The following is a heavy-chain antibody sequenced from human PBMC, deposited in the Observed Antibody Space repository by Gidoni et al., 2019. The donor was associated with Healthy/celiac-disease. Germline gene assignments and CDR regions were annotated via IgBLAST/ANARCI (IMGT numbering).Heavy chain of an antibody. D-gene: IGHD3-3*01. Sequence: QVQLQQWGAGLLKPSETLSLTCAVYGGSFSGYYWGWIRQPPGKGLAWIGEINHSGSTNYNPSLKSRVTISVDTSKNQFSLKLSSVTAADTAVYYCARQGGFGVVIIRRGPFDYWGQGTLVTVSS. CDR2: INHSGST. V-gene: IGHV4-34*01. CDR1: GGSFSGYY. CDR3: ARQGGFGVVIIRRGPFDY. J-gene: IGHJ4*02.